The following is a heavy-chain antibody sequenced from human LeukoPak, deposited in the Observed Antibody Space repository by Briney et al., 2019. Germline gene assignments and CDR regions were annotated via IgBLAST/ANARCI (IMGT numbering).Heavy chain of an antibody. D-gene: IGHD1-26*01. CDR3: ARDKIVGPTTLDY. Sequence: GGSLRLSCAASGFTFSGYWMSWVRQTPEKGLEWVANIKQDGNEKYYVDSVKGRFTISRDDAKNSLYLQMNSLRADDTAVYYCARDKIVGPTTLDYWGQGTLVTVSS. CDR1: GFTFSGYW. V-gene: IGHV3-7*01. J-gene: IGHJ4*02. CDR2: IKQDGNEK.